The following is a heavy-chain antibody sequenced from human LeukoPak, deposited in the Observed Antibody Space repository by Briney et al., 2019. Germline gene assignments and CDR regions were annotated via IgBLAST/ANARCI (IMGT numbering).Heavy chain of an antibody. J-gene: IGHJ4*02. CDR2: SYHTGST. D-gene: IGHD5-24*01. CDR1: GDSMASSGYS. Sequence: SQTLPLTCAVSGDSMASSGYSWSWIRQPAGKGLEWIGRSYHTGSTNYNPSLSSRATISVDTSKKLFFLKLTSVTASDTAVYYCARVRRGHFDFWGQGTLVTVSS. CDR3: ARVRRGHFDF. V-gene: IGHV4-61*02.